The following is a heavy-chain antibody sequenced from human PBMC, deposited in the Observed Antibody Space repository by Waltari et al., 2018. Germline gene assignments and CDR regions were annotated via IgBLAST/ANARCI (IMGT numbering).Heavy chain of an antibody. V-gene: IGHV3-23*03. Sequence: EVQLLESGGGLVQPGGSLRLSCAASGFTFSSYAMSWVRPAPGKGLEWVSVIYSGGSTYYADSVKGRFTISRDNSKNTLYLQMNSLRAEDTAVYYCAKVVRFLEWSDAFDIWGQGTMVTVSS. D-gene: IGHD3-3*01. CDR1: GFTFSSYA. J-gene: IGHJ3*02. CDR3: AKVVRFLEWSDAFDI. CDR2: IYSGGST.